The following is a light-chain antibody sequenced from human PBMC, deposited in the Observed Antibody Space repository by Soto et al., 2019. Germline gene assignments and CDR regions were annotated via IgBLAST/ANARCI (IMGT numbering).Light chain of an antibody. CDR2: DVS. J-gene: IGLJ1*01. V-gene: IGLV2-11*01. Sequence: QSALTQPRSVSGSPGQSVTISCTGTSSDVGGYNYVSWYQQHPGKAPKLMIYDVSKRPSGVPDRFSGSKSGNTASLTISGLQAEDEADYYCCSYAGSKPYVFGTGTKLTVL. CDR3: CSYAGSKPYV. CDR1: SSDVGGYNY.